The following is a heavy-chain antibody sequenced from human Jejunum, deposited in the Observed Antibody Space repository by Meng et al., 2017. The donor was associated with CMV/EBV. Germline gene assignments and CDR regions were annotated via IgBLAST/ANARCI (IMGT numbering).Heavy chain of an antibody. CDR3: ARDRKYHYDNSDSWAFDI. J-gene: IGHJ3*02. CDR1: SSSW. Sequence: SSSWGTWVRQPPGKGLEWIGEMSHSGNINYNPSLKSRVTISVDTSKNQFSLKLTSVTAADTAVYYCARDRKYHYDNSDSWAFDIWGQGTRVTVSS. D-gene: IGHD3-22*01. CDR2: MSHSGNI. V-gene: IGHV4-4*02.